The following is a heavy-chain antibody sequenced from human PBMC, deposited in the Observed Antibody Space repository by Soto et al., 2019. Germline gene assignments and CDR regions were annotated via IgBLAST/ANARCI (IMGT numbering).Heavy chain of an antibody. D-gene: IGHD3-9*01. CDR1: GFTVSSDY. Sequence: GGSLRLSCAGSGFTVSSDYMTWVRQSPGKGLEWVSVIHSGGSTYYADSVKGRVTISRDNSKNTLYLQMNSLRAEDTAVYYCAKADDILNYWGQGTLVTVSS. CDR2: IHSGGST. CDR3: AKADDILNY. J-gene: IGHJ4*02. V-gene: IGHV3-66*01.